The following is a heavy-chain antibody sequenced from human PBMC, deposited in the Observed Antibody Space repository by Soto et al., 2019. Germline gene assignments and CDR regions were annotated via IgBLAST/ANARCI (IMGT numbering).Heavy chain of an antibody. Sequence: SGPTPVNNPQTLTLTRTFSGISLHTAGGPVGCIRHPPRKSLECLALTDSHDHKFYHTNLETRLTLSTHTAKNHVVLRMLTVNPADTAPYYCARSSSRYWFAPWGQGTLVTVSA. CDR2: TDSHDHK. D-gene: IGHD6-6*01. J-gene: IGHJ5*02. V-gene: IGHV2-70*04. CDR3: ARSSSRYWFAP. CDR1: GISLHTAGGP.